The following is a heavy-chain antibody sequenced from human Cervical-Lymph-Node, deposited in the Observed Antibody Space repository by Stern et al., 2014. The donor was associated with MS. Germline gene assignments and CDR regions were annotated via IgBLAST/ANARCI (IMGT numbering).Heavy chain of an antibody. CDR2: FDPENGET. V-gene: IGHV1-24*01. CDR1: GYTLSEIS. CDR3: ATHRGRVTYYYGMDV. J-gene: IGHJ6*02. Sequence: QDQLVQSGAEVKKPGASVKVSCKVSGYTLSEISMHWVRQAPGKGLEWMGGFDPENGETRYAQKFQGRVTMAEDRSTDTAYMELSSLRSEDTAVYYCATHRGRVTYYYGMDVWGQGTTVTVSS. D-gene: IGHD2-21*02.